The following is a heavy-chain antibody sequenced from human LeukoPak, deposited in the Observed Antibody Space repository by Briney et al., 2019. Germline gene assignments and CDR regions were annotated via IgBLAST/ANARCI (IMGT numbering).Heavy chain of an antibody. J-gene: IGHJ4*02. CDR1: GYTFTSYG. CDR3: ARFYYYDSSGYYPAGYFDY. CDR2: ISAYNGNT. V-gene: IGHV1-18*01. Sequence: ASVKVSCKASGYTFTSYGISWVRQAPGQGLEWMGWISAYNGNTNYAQKLQGRVTMTTDTSTSTAYMELRSLRSDDTAVYYCARFYYYDSSGYYPAGYFDYWGQGTLVTVSS. D-gene: IGHD3-22*01.